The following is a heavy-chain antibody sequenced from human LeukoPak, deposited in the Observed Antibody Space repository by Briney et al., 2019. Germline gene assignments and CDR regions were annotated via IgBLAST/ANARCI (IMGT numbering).Heavy chain of an antibody. V-gene: IGHV3-30*02. D-gene: IGHD6-25*01. CDR3: AKDKAAHKPTFDY. CDR1: GFTFSSYG. J-gene: IGHJ4*02. CDR2: IRYDGSNK. Sequence: GGSLRLSCAASGFTFSSYGMHWVRQAPGKGLEWVAFIRYDGSNKYYADSVKGRFTISRDNSKNTLYLQMNSLRAEDTAVYYCAKDKAAHKPTFDYWGQGTLVTVSS.